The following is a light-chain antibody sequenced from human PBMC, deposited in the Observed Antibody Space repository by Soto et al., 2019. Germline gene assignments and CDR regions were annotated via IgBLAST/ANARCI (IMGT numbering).Light chain of an antibody. CDR3: AAWDDSLSGYV. V-gene: IGLV1-47*02. J-gene: IGLJ1*01. CDR2: SNN. Sequence: QSVQTRPPSASGTPGQRVTISCSVSSSNIGSNYLYWYQQLPGTAPKLLIYSNNQRPSGVPDRFSCSKSGTSASLAISGLRSEDEDDYYCAAWDDSLSGYVFGTGTRSPS. CDR1: SSNIGSNY.